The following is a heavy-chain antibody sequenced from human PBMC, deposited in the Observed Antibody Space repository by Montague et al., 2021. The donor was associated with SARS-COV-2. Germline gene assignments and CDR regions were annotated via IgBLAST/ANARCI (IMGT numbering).Heavy chain of an antibody. J-gene: IGHJ4*02. Sequence: SLRLSCAASGFTFSTCWMTWVRQAPGKGLEWVANIKQDGSETYYVDSIKGRFTVSRDNGKNSLFLQMNSLRVEDTAVYYCARGPLWETGSYYKEHYFDHWGQGTLVTVAS. CDR3: ARGPLWETGSYYKEHYFDH. CDR2: IKQDGSET. D-gene: IGHD1-26*01. CDR1: GFTFSTCW. V-gene: IGHV3-7*01.